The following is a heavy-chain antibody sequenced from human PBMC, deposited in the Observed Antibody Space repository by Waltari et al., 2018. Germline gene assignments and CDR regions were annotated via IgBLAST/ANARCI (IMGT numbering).Heavy chain of an antibody. J-gene: IGHJ4*02. CDR1: GGSISSGGYY. D-gene: IGHD6-13*01. Sequence: QVQLQESGPGLVKPSQTLSLNCTVSGGSISSGGYYWSWIRQHPGKGLEWIGYIYHSGSTYYNPSLKSRVTISVDRSKNQFSLKLSSVTAADTAVYYCARGSSRYSSSWYLGYWGQGTLVTVSS. CDR2: IYHSGST. V-gene: IGHV4-31*03. CDR3: ARGSSRYSSSWYLGY.